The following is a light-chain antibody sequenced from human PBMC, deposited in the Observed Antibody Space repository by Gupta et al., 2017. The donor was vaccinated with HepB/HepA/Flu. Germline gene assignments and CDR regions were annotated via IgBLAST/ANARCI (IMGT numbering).Light chain of an antibody. CDR1: QSISRY. CDR2: STS. Sequence: IQMTQSPSSLSASVGDRVIITCRASQSISRYLNWYQQKPGKAPKLLIYSTSNLQSGVPSRFSGSGSGTDFTLTINRLQPEDFATYTCQQRNSLPWTFGQGTKVDIK. J-gene: IGKJ1*01. V-gene: IGKV1-39*01. CDR3: QQRNSLPWT.